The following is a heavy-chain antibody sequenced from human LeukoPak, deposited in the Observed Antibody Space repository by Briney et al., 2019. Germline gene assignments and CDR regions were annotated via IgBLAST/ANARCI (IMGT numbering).Heavy chain of an antibody. CDR3: ARQRAGFTVATSDY. J-gene: IGHJ4*02. D-gene: IGHD4-17*01. CDR2: ISGSSSTI. V-gene: IGHV3-48*01. Sequence: GGSLRLPCAASGFTFSSYSMNWVRQAPGKGLEWVSYISGSSSTIYCADSVKGRFTISRDNAKNSLYLQMNSLRAEDTAVYYCARQRAGFTVATSDYWGQGALVTVSS. CDR1: GFTFSSYS.